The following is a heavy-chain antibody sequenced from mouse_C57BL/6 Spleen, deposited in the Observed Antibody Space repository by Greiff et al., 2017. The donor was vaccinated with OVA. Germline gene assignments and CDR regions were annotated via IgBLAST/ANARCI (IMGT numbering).Heavy chain of an antibody. J-gene: IGHJ3*01. Sequence: VKLQQPGTELVKPGASVKLSCKASGYTFTSYWMHWVKQRPGQGLEWIGNINPSNGGTNYNEKFKSKATLTVDKSSSTAYMQLSSLTSEDSAVYYCARDSSGYTWFAYWGQGTLVTVSA. CDR1: GYTFTSYW. D-gene: IGHD3-2*02. CDR3: ARDSSGYTWFAY. V-gene: IGHV1-53*01. CDR2: INPSNGGT.